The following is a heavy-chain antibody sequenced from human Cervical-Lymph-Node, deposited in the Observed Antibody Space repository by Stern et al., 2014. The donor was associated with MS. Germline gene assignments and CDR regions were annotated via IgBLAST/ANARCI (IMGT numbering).Heavy chain of an antibody. V-gene: IGHV4-59*01. Sequence: VQLKESGPGLVKPSETLSLNCIVSDGSISSDFWSWIRQLPGKGLEWIGYIHYNALTSYNPSLKSRVTISVDTSKNHFSLKLTSVTPADTAVYYCARVKRWLQVDDGMDVWGQGTTVTVSS. CDR1: DGSISSDF. D-gene: IGHD5-24*01. J-gene: IGHJ6*02. CDR2: IHYNALT. CDR3: ARVKRWLQVDDGMDV.